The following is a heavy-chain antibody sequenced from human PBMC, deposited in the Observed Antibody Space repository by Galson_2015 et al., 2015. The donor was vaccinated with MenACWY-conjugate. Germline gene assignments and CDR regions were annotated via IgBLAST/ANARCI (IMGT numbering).Heavy chain of an antibody. CDR1: GGSITSNDFY. CDR3: GRRRPRDIGGGFDI. CDR2: IHYSGGT. J-gene: IGHJ3*02. D-gene: IGHD2-15*01. Sequence: ETLSLTCTVSGGSITSNDFYCGWFRQPPGKRLEWIGNIHYSGGTYHNPSLKSRITTSVDTSKNQFSLNLASVTAADTAVYYCGRRRPRDIGGGFDIWGQGTLVTASP. V-gene: IGHV4-39*01.